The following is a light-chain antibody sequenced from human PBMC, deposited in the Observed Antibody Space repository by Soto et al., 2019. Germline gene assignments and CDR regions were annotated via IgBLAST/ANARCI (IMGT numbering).Light chain of an antibody. CDR3: QQYRSSPPT. J-gene: IGKJ4*01. Sequence: EIVLTQSPGTLSLSIGERTTLSCRASQSVSRSSLTWYQQKPGQAPRLLISGASSRATGIPDRFSGSGSGTDFTLTISRLEPEDFAVYYCQQYRSSPPTFGGGTTVDIK. CDR1: QSVSRSS. V-gene: IGKV3-20*01. CDR2: GAS.